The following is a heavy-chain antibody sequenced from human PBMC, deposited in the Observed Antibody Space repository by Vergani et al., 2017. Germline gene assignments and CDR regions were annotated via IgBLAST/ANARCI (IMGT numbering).Heavy chain of an antibody. J-gene: IGHJ4*02. Sequence: EVQLLESGGGLVQPGGSLRLSCEASGFSFPGYAMSWVRQAPGKGLEWVSSVSGSSATPYYADSVKGRFINSRDNSKNTLHLQMNSLRADDTAVYYCTKGRRGYTGYFFDYWGQGTLATVSS. CDR1: GFSFPGYA. V-gene: IGHV3-23*01. CDR3: TKGRRGYTGYFFDY. CDR2: VSGSSATP. D-gene: IGHD5-12*01.